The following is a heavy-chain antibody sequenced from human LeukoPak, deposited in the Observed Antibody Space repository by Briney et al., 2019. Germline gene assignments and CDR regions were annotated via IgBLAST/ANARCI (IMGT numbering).Heavy chain of an antibody. J-gene: IGHJ6*03. V-gene: IGHV1-69*13. D-gene: IGHD3-10*01. CDR2: IIPIFGTA. CDR1: GGTFSSYA. Sequence: SVKVSCKASGGTFSSYATSWVRQAPGQGLEWMGGIIPIFGTANYAQKFQGRVTITADESTSTAYMELSSLRSEDTAVYYCARWRASGGYYYYYYMDVWGKGTTVTVSS. CDR3: ARWRASGGYYYYYYMDV.